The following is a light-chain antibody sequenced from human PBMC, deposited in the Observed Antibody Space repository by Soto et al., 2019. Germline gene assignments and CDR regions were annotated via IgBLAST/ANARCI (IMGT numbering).Light chain of an antibody. J-gene: IGLJ3*02. CDR1: KLGDKY. V-gene: IGLV3-1*01. CDR2: QDN. Sequence: SYELTQPPSVSVSPGQTASITCSGDKLGDKYACWYQQRPGQSPVLVMYQDNKRPSGIPERFSGSSSGNTATLTISGTQAIDKADYYCLAWDTSTGTRVFGGGTKLTVL. CDR3: LAWDTSTGTRV.